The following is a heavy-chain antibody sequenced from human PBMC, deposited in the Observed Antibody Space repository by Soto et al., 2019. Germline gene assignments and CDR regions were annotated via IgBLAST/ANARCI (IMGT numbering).Heavy chain of an antibody. D-gene: IGHD2-15*01. J-gene: IGHJ5*02. V-gene: IGHV3-74*01. CDR1: GFTFSSYW. CDR2: INSDGSST. Sequence: GGSLRLSCAASGFTFSSYWMHWVHQAPGKGLVWVSRINSDGSSTSYADSVKGRFTISRDNAKNTLYLQMNSLRAEDTAVYYCARPYCSGGSCYFDPWGQGTLVTVSS. CDR3: ARPYCSGGSCYFDP.